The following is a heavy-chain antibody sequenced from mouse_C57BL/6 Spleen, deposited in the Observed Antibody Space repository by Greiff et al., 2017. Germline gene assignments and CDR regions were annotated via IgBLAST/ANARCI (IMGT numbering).Heavy chain of an antibody. CDR2: IDPSDSYT. V-gene: IGHV1-59*01. D-gene: IGHD1-1*01. CDR3: ARKATVVATRAYFDY. Sequence: QVHVKQPGAELVRPGTSVKLSCKASGYTFTSYWMHWVKQRPGQGLEWIGVIDPSDSYTNYNQKFKGKATLTVDTSSSTAYMQLSSLTSEDSAVYYCARKATVVATRAYFDYWGQGTTLTVSS. J-gene: IGHJ2*01. CDR1: GYTFTSYW.